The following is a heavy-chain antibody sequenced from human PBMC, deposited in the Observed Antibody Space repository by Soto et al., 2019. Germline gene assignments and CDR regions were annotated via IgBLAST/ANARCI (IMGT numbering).Heavy chain of an antibody. J-gene: IGHJ4*02. CDR1: GGTFSSYA. CDR3: ARSLDYYDSRVFDY. V-gene: IGHV1-69*01. Sequence: QVQLVQSGAEVKQPGSSVKVSCTASGGTFSSYAISWVRQAPGQGLEWMGGIIPVFGTAYYAQEFKGRVTITADESMSTDCMELSGLRSEDTAVYYCARSLDYYDSRVFDYWGQGTLVTVSS. D-gene: IGHD3-22*01. CDR2: IIPVFGTA.